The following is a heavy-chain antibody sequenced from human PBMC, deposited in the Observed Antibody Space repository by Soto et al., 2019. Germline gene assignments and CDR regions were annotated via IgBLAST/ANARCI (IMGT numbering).Heavy chain of an antibody. CDR1: GFTFNNAW. J-gene: IGHJ4*02. Sequence: EVQLVESGGGLVKPGGSLRLSCAASGFTFNNAWMNWVRQAPGKGLEWVGRIKSKTTGGTTDYAAPVKGRFTISTHDPKNTLYPQINSLKTEDTAIYYFTTSSSGWPQYCFDYWGQATLVTVSS. D-gene: IGHD6-19*01. CDR2: IKSKTTGGTT. V-gene: IGHV3-15*07. CDR3: TTSSSGWPQYCFDY.